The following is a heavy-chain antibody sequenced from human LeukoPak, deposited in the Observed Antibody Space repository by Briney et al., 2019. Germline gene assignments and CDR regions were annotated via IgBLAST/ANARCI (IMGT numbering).Heavy chain of an antibody. CDR3: ARDCSSTSCYKQGMDV. D-gene: IGHD2-2*01. Sequence: SETLSLTCTVSGGSLSSYYWSWVRQPAGKGLEWIGSIYTSGSTNYNPSLKSRVTMSVDTSKNQFSLKLSSVTAADTAVYYCARDCSSTSCYKQGMDVWGQGTTVTVSS. CDR2: IYTSGST. J-gene: IGHJ6*02. V-gene: IGHV4-4*07. CDR1: GGSLSSYY.